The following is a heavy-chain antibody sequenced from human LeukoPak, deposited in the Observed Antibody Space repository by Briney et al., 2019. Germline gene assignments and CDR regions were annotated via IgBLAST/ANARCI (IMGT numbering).Heavy chain of an antibody. J-gene: IGHJ4*02. CDR1: GFPLSNAW. Sequence: GGSLSLSCAASGFPLSNAWMTWARQGPGKGLEWVGRIKSKTDGGTTDYAAPVKGRFTVSRDDSKNTLYLQMNSLKTEDTAAYYCTARNFDYWGQGTLVTVSS. CDR3: TARNFDY. CDR2: IKSKTDGGTT. V-gene: IGHV3-15*01.